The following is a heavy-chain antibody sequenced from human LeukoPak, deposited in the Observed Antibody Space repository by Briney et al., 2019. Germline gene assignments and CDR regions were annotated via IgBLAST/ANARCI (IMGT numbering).Heavy chain of an antibody. CDR2: IYCSGST. Sequence: SETLSLTCTVSGGPISSYYWSWIRQPPGKGLEWIGYIYCSGSTNYNPSLKSRVTISVDTSKNQFSLKLSSVTAADTAVYYRARHHIAAALNWFDPWGQGTLVTVSS. D-gene: IGHD6-13*01. J-gene: IGHJ5*02. CDR3: ARHHIAAALNWFDP. CDR1: GGPISSYY. V-gene: IGHV4-59*08.